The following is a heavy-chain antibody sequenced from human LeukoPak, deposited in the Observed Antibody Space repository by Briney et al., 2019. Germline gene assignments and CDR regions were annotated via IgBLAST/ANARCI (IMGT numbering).Heavy chain of an antibody. D-gene: IGHD5-24*01. Sequence: GGSLRLSCAASGFTFSSYAMSWVRQAPGKGLEWVSAISGSGGSTYYADSVKGRFTISRDNSKNTLYMQMNSLRAEDTAVYYCAKASNGYNGHYFDYWGQGTPVTVSS. CDR1: GFTFSSYA. J-gene: IGHJ4*02. V-gene: IGHV3-23*01. CDR3: AKASNGYNGHYFDY. CDR2: ISGSGGST.